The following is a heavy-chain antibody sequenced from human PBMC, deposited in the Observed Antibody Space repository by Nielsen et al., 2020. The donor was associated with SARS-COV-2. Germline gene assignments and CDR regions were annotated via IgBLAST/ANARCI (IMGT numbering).Heavy chain of an antibody. CDR2: ISWNSGSI. Sequence: GGSLRLSCAASGFTFDDYAMHWVRQAPGKGLEWVSGISWNSGSIGYADSVKGRFTISRDNAKNSLYLQMNSLRAEDTALYYCVRDTGAWDFDYWGRGTLITVSS. J-gene: IGHJ4*02. D-gene: IGHD1-26*01. CDR3: VRDTGAWDFDY. CDR1: GFTFDDYA. V-gene: IGHV3-9*01.